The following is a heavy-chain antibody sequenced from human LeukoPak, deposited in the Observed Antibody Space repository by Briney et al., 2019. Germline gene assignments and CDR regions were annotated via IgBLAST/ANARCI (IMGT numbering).Heavy chain of an antibody. CDR2: VSAYNGNT. Sequence: ASAKVSCKASVYTFTSYVISWVRQDPGQGLEWMGWVSAYNGNTNSAQNLQGRVTMTTDTSTSTAYMELRSLRSDDTAVYYCAREFGITGYWGQGTLVTVSS. V-gene: IGHV1-18*01. J-gene: IGHJ4*02. D-gene: IGHD3-10*01. CDR3: AREFGITGY. CDR1: VYTFTSYV.